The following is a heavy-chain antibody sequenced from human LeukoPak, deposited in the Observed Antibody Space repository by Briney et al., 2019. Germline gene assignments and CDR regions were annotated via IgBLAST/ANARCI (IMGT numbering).Heavy chain of an antibody. J-gene: IGHJ6*03. Sequence: ASVKVSCKASGYTFTSYYIHWVRQAPGQGLEWMGLINPSGGSTNYAQKFQGRVTMTRDTSTSTVYMELSSLRSEDTAVYYCARGPSITMVRGGQWYYYMDVWGKGTTVTVSS. CDR1: GYTFTSYY. V-gene: IGHV1-46*01. CDR3: ARGPSITMVRGGQWYYYMDV. CDR2: INPSGGST. D-gene: IGHD3-10*01.